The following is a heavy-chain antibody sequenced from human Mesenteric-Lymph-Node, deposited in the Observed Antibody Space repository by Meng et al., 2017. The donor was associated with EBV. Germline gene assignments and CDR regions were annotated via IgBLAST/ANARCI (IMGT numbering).Heavy chain of an antibody. Sequence: QVQLQESGPGLVKPSQTLSLTCAVSGGSISSGGYYWSWIRQPPGKGLEWIGYIYYSGSTYYNPSLKSRVTVSVDTSKNQFSLKLSSVIAADTAVYYCARLVVVPAALDYWGQGTLVTVSS. J-gene: IGHJ4*02. V-gene: IGHV4-30-4*01. CDR1: GGSISSGGYY. D-gene: IGHD2-2*01. CDR2: IYYSGST. CDR3: ARLVVVPAALDY.